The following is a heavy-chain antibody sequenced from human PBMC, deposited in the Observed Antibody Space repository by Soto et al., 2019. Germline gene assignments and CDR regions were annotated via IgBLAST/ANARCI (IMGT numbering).Heavy chain of an antibody. CDR1: GYTFTSYD. Sequence: QVQRVQSGAEVKKPGASVKVSCKASGYTFTSYDINWVRQATGQGLEWMGWMNPNSGNTGYAQKFKGRVTMTRNTSISTAYMELSSLRSEDTAVYYCATDSSSWYLYYYGMDVWGQGTTVTVSS. CDR3: ATDSSSWYLYYYGMDV. J-gene: IGHJ6*02. D-gene: IGHD6-13*01. CDR2: MNPNSGNT. V-gene: IGHV1-8*01.